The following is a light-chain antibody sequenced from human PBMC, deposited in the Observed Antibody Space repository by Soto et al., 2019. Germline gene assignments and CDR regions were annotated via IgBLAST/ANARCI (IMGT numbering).Light chain of an antibody. CDR3: MQALQTGWT. V-gene: IGKV2-28*01. Sequence: DIVMTQSPLSLPVTPGEPASISCRSSQSLLHSNGFNYLDWYLQKPGQSPQLLIYLGSTRASGVPDRFSGSGSGTDFTLKIGRVEAEDVGVYYCMQALQTGWTFGQGTKVEIK. CDR2: LGS. CDR1: QSLLHSNGFNY. J-gene: IGKJ1*01.